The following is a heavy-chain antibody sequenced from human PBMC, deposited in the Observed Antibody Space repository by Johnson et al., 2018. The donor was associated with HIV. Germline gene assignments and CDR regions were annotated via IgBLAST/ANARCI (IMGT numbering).Heavy chain of an antibody. J-gene: IGHJ3*02. V-gene: IGHV3-11*04. CDR1: GFTFSDYY. Sequence: QVQLVESGGGLVQPGGSLRLSCAASGFTFSDYYMSWIRQAPGKGLEWVSAISGSGGSTYYADSVKGRFTISRDNAKNSLYLQMNSLRADDTAVYYCATDGPCSTSWYCTFDIWGQGTMVTVSS. CDR3: ATDGPCSTSWYCTFDI. CDR2: ISGSGGST. D-gene: IGHD6-13*01.